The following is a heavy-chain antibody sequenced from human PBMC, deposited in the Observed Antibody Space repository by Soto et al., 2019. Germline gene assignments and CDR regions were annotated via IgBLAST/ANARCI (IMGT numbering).Heavy chain of an antibody. Sequence: ASVKVSCKASGGTFSSYTISWVRQAPGQGLEWMGRIIPILGIANYAQKFQGRVTITADKSTSTAYMELSSLRSEDTAVYYCARGGYYDNVWGKLSHYGLDKWGQGTSVTVSS. CDR1: GGTFSSYT. CDR3: ARGGYYDNVWGKLSHYGLDK. J-gene: IGHJ6*02. CDR2: IIPILGIA. V-gene: IGHV1-69*02. D-gene: IGHD3-16*01.